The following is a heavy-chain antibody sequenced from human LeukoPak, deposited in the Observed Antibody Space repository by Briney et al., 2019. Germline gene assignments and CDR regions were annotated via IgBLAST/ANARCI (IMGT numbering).Heavy chain of an antibody. CDR1: GFTFSSYA. D-gene: IGHD3-22*01. V-gene: IGHV3-64*01. CDR3: ARGQTGAYDSSGYYYPTDY. J-gene: IGHJ4*02. Sequence: GGSLRLSCAASGFTFSSYAMHWVRQAPGKGLEYVSAISSNGGSTYYANSVKGRFTISRDNSKNTLYLQMGSLRAEDMAVYYCARGQTGAYDSSGYYYPTDYWGQGTLVTVSS. CDR2: ISSNGGST.